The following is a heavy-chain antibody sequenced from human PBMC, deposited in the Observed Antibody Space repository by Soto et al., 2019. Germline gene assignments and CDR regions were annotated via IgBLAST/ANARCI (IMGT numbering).Heavy chain of an antibody. V-gene: IGHV1-18*01. J-gene: IGHJ6*02. CDR1: GYTFSTSG. CDR2: ISTYNGDA. CDR3: AREGPRPYYYYGMDV. Sequence: QAQLEQSGAEVKKPGASVKVSCKSSGYTFSTSGISWVRQAPGQGLEWMGWISTYNGDANYAQRFQGRVTMTTDTSXXTTVMELRSLRSDDTAGYYCAREGPRPYYYYGMDVWGQGTTVTVSS. D-gene: IGHD6-6*01.